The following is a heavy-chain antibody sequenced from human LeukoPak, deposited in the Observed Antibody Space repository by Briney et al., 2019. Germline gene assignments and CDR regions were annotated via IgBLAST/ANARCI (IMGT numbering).Heavy chain of an antibody. V-gene: IGHV3-74*01. CDR2: INSDGSST. Sequence: GGSLRLSCAASGFTFSSYWMHWVRQAPGKGLVWVSRINSDGSSTSYADSVKGRFTISRDNAKNTLYLQMNSLRAEDTAVYYCARGPVVVVPAAIHYYFYYYMDVWGKGTTVTVSS. J-gene: IGHJ6*03. D-gene: IGHD2-2*02. CDR1: GFTFSSYW. CDR3: ARGPVVVVPAAIHYYFYYYMDV.